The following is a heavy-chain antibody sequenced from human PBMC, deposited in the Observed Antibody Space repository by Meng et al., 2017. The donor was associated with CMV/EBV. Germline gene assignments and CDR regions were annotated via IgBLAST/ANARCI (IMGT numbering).Heavy chain of an antibody. J-gene: IGHJ4*02. CDR1: GGSISSSSYY. Sequence: SETLSLTCTVSGGSISSSSYYWSWIRQPPEKGLEWIGSIYYSGSTYYNPSLKSRVTISVDTSKNQFSLKLSSVTAADTAVYYCAKVFGFLPPPFDYWGQGTLVTVSS. V-gene: IGHV4-39*07. CDR2: IYYSGST. D-gene: IGHD3-3*01. CDR3: AKVFGFLPPPFDY.